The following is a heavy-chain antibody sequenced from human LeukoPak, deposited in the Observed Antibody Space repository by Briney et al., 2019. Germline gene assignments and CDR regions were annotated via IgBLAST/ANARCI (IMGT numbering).Heavy chain of an antibody. V-gene: IGHV4-4*07. CDR1: GGSISSYY. CDR2: IYTSGST. CDR3: ARVDLRAAYSDY. D-gene: IGHD2-15*01. J-gene: IGHJ4*02. Sequence: SETLSLTCTVSGGSISSYYWSWIRQPAEKGLEWIGRIYTSGSTGYNPSLKSRVTMSVDTSKNQFSLKLSSVTAADTAVYYCARVDLRAAYSDYWGQGTLVTVSS.